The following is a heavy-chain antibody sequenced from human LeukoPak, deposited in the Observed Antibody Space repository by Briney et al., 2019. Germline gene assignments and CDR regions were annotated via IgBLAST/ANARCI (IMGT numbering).Heavy chain of an antibody. CDR1: GYTFTSYY. D-gene: IGHD6-13*01. V-gene: IGHV1-2*06. J-gene: IGHJ4*02. Sequence: ASVKVSCKASGYTFTSYYIHWVRQAPGQGLEWMGRINPNSGGTNYAQNVQGRVTMTRDTSISTAYMELSRLGSDDTAVYYCARAKAAAGTDSFDYWGQGTLVTVSS. CDR2: INPNSGGT. CDR3: ARAKAAAGTDSFDY.